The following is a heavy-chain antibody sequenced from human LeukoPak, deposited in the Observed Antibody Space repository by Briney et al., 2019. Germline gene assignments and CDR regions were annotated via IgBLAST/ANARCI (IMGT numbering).Heavy chain of an antibody. V-gene: IGHV4-59*12. CDR1: GGSISSYY. D-gene: IGHD5-12*01. J-gene: IGHJ4*02. CDR3: ARSGKYTGYVFYS. CDR2: IYYSGST. Sequence: SETLSLTCTVSGGSISSYYWSWIRQPPGKGLEWIGYIYYSGSTNYNPSLKSRVTISVDTSKNQFSLKLSSVTTADTAVYYCARSGKYTGYVFYSGGKEPLVTVSS.